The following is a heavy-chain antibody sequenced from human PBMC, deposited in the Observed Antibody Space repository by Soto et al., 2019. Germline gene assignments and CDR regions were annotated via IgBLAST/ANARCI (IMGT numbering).Heavy chain of an antibody. D-gene: IGHD2-21*01. CDR1: GFTFSSYG. Sequence: PGXSLRLSCEASGFTFSSYGMHWVRQAPGKGLEWVAVISYDGSNKYYADSVKGRFTISRDNSKNTLYMQMNSLRAEDTAVYYCSSDSLDYWGQGTLVTVSS. J-gene: IGHJ4*02. V-gene: IGHV3-30*03. CDR3: SSDSLDY. CDR2: ISYDGSNK.